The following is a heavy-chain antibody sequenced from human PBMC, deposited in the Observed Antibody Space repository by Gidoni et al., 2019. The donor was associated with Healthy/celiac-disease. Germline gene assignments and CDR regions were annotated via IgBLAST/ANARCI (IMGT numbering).Heavy chain of an antibody. V-gene: IGHV3-30-3*01. CDR1: GFPFSSYA. Sequence: QVQLVESGGGVVQPGRSLRLSCAASGFPFSSYAMHWVRQAPGKGLEWVAVISYDGSNKYYADSVKGRFTISRDNSKNTLYLQMNSLRAEDTAVYYCARAPWGNVAPYYWGQGTLVTVSS. D-gene: IGHD3-16*01. J-gene: IGHJ4*02. CDR3: ARAPWGNVAPYY. CDR2: ISYDGSNK.